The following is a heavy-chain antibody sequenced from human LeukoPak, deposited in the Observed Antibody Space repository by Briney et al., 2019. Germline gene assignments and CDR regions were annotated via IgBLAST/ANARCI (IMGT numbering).Heavy chain of an antibody. CDR1: GFTFSNAW. Sequence: PGGSLRLSCAASGFTFSNAWMSWVRQAPGKGLEWVGRIKSKTDGGTTDYAAPVKGRFTISRDDSKNTLYLQMNSLKTEDTAVYYCTTDLPTMVRGVIGYWGQGTLVTVSS. V-gene: IGHV3-15*01. CDR3: TTDLPTMVRGVIGY. J-gene: IGHJ4*02. D-gene: IGHD3-10*01. CDR2: IKSKTDGGTT.